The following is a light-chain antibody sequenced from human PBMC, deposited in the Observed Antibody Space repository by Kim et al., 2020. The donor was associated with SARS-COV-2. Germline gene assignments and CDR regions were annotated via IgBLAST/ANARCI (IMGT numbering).Light chain of an antibody. J-gene: IGKJ2*01. Sequence: LSPGERAPLPCRASQSVSSIYLAWYQQKPGQAPRLLIYGASSRATGIPDRFSGSGSGTDFTLTISRLEPEDFAVYYCQQYGSSPYTFGQGTKLEI. CDR3: QQYGSSPYT. V-gene: IGKV3-20*01. CDR2: GAS. CDR1: QSVSSIY.